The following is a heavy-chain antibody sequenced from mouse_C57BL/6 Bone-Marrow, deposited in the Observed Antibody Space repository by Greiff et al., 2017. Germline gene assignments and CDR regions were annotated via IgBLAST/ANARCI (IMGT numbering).Heavy chain of an antibody. D-gene: IGHD3-2*02. CDR3: ALDSSGPWFAD. J-gene: IGHJ3*01. V-gene: IGHV1-64*01. CDR1: GYTFTSYW. CDR2: IHPNSGST. Sequence: QVQLQQPGAELVKPGASVKLSCKASGYTFTSYWMHWVKQRPGQGLEWIGMIHPNSGSTNYNEKFKSKATLTVDKSSSTAYMQLSSLTSEDPAVYYCALDSSGPWFADWGQGTLVTVSA.